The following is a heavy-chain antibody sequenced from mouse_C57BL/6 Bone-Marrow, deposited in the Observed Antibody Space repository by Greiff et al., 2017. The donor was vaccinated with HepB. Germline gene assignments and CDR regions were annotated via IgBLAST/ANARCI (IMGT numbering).Heavy chain of an antibody. CDR3: ERGGLRDYYAMDY. CDR2: IYPVSGET. Sequence: QLQQSGAELASPGASVTLSCKASGYTFTDHIMNWVKKRPGQGLEWIGRIYPVSGETNYNQKFMGKATLSVDRSSSTVYMVLNSLTSEDSAVYYCERGGLRDYYAMDYWGQGTSVTVSS. D-gene: IGHD2-4*01. V-gene: IGHV1-11*01. J-gene: IGHJ4*01. CDR1: GYTFTDHI.